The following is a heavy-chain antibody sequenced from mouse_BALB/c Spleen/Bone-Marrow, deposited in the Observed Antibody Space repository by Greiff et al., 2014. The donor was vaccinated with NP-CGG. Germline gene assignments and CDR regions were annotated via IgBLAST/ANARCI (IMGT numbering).Heavy chain of an antibody. J-gene: IGHJ4*01. CDR1: GFTFSDYY. CDR3: ARSGMRYGAMDY. CDR2: ISGGGNYS. Sequence: EVKLMESGGGLVKPGGSLKLSCAASGFTFSDYYIYWLRQTPEKRLEWVATISGGGNYSYYPGSVKGRFTISRDNAKNNLYLQMSSLKSEDTAMYYCARSGMRYGAMDYWGQGTSVTVFS. D-gene: IGHD2-10*02. V-gene: IGHV5-4*02.